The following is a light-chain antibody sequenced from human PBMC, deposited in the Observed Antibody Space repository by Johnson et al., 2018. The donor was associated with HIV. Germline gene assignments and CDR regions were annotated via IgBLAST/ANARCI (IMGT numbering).Light chain of an antibody. CDR1: SSNIGNNF. J-gene: IGLJ1*01. Sequence: QSVLTQPPSVSAAPGQKVTISCSGSSSNIGNNFVSWYQQFPGTAPKLLIYDNDKRPSGIPDRFSASKSGSSATLGITGLQTGDEADYYCGTWDNSLTPFYVFGTATKVTVL. CDR3: GTWDNSLTPFYV. V-gene: IGLV1-51*01. CDR2: DND.